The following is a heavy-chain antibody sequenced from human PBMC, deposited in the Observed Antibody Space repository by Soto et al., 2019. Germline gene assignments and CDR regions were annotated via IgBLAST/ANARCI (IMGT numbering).Heavy chain of an antibody. V-gene: IGHV4-30-2*01. J-gene: IGHJ4*02. Sequence: QLMLQESGSGLVRPSQTLSLTCTVSGDSITSGMYSWSWIRQAPGKGLEWIGNIHVTGYTAFSLSLRRRVTMSVATSRNQFSLNLNSVTAADTAVYFCARGGALRPNGHVPLDFWGQGTLVTVS. CDR1: GDSITSGMYS. CDR3: ARGGALRPNGHVPLDF. CDR2: IHVTGYT. D-gene: IGHD3-16*01.